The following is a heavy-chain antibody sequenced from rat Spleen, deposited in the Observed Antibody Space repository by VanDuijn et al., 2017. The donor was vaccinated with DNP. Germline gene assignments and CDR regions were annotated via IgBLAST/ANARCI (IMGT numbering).Heavy chain of an antibody. D-gene: IGHD4-1*01. CDR1: GFTFSDYY. V-gene: IGHV5-20*01. J-gene: IGHJ1*01. CDR3: TTEGDISSYWYFDF. CDR2: ISYDGGST. Sequence: EVQLVESGGGVVQPGRSLKLSCAASGFTFSDYYMAWVRQAPTTGLEWVASISYDGGSTYYRDSVKGRLPISRDNAKISLYLQMDSLRYEDTATYYCTTEGDISSYWYFDFWGPGTMVTVSS.